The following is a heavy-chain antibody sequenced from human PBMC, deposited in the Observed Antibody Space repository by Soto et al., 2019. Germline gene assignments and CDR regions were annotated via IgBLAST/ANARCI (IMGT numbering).Heavy chain of an antibody. CDR2: IYYSGST. CDR1: GGSVSSGSYY. CDR3: ARQSAPSPEEYSYASSGYYYVDY. V-gene: IGHV4-61*01. D-gene: IGHD3-22*01. J-gene: IGHJ4*02. Sequence: QVQLQESGPGLVKPSETLSLTCTVSGGSVSSGSYYWSWIRQPPGKGLEWIGYIYYSGSTNYNPSLTRRFTLSVHTAKNQFPLKLSSVTAADTAVYYCARQSAPSPEEYSYASSGYYYVDYWGQGTLVTVSS.